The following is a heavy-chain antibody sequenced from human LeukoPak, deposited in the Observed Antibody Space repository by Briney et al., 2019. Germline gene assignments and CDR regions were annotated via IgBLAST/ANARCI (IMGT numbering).Heavy chain of an antibody. CDR1: GGSFSGYY. V-gene: IGHV4-34*01. J-gene: IGHJ4*02. Sequence: SETLSLTCAVYGGSFSGYYWSWIRQPPGKGLEWIGEINHSGSTNYNPSLKSRVTISVDTSKNQFSLKLSSVTAADTAVYYCASARSRRTSYFNYWGQGTLLTVSS. D-gene: IGHD1-14*01. CDR3: ASARSRRTSYFNY. CDR2: INHSGST.